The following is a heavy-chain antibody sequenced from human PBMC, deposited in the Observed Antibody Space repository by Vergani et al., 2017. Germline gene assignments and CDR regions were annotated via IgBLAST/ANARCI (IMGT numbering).Heavy chain of an antibody. CDR3: ARDNKGAVAGTGYYYGMDV. J-gene: IGHJ6*02. V-gene: IGHV3-53*01. D-gene: IGHD6-19*01. CDR1: GFTVSSNY. CDR2: IYSGGST. Sequence: EVQLVESGGGLIQPGGSLRLSCAASGFTVSSNYMSWVRQAPGKGLEWVSVIYSGGSTYYADSVKGRFTISRDNSKNTLYLQMNSLSAEDTAVYYCARDNKGAVAGTGYYYGMDVWGQGTTVTVSS.